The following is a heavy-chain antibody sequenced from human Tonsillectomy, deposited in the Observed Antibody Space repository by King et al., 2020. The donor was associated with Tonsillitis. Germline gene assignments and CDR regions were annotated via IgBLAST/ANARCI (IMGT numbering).Heavy chain of an antibody. Sequence: QLVQSGAEVKKPGASVKVSCKASGYAFTSYTINLGRQAPGQGLEMMGWISAYNGNTKYSQKLQGRVTMTTDTSTTTVYMELMCLRSDDTAVYYCARVGVYYFDYWGQGTLVTVSS. D-gene: IGHD6-6*01. J-gene: IGHJ4*02. V-gene: IGHV1-18*01. CDR2: ISAYNGNT. CDR1: GYAFTSYT. CDR3: ARVGVYYFDY.